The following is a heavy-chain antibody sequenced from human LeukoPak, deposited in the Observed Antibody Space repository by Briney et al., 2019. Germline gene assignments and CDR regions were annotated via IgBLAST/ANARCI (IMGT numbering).Heavy chain of an antibody. V-gene: IGHV3-48*02. Sequence: SGGSLRLSCAASGFTFSDYNMNWVRQAPGKGLEWVSYITGSSRTMSHADSVKGRFTISRDNAKNSLFLQMNSLRDEDTAVYYCARPSAVTLDYWGLGTLVTVSS. D-gene: IGHD4-17*01. CDR2: ITGSSRTM. CDR3: ARPSAVTLDY. CDR1: GFTFSDYN. J-gene: IGHJ4*02.